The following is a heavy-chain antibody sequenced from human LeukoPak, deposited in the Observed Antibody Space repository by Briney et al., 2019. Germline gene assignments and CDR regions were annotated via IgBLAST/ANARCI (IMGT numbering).Heavy chain of an antibody. CDR2: ISGSGGST. J-gene: IGHJ4*02. CDR1: GFTFSSYA. D-gene: IGHD2-2*01. Sequence: GGSLRLSCAASGFTFSSYAMSWVRQAPGKGLEWVSTISGSGGSTYYADSVKGRFTISRDNSKNTLYLQMNSLRAADTAVYYCAKAEYCSSISCYSSRVDYWGQGTLVTVSS. CDR3: AKAEYCSSISCYSSRVDY. V-gene: IGHV3-23*01.